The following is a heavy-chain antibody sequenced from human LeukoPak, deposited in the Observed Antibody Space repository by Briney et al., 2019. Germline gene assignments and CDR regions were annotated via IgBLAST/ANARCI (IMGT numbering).Heavy chain of an antibody. V-gene: IGHV3-30-3*01. CDR1: GFTFSSYA. D-gene: IGHD5-18*01. CDR3: ATPRIQLWLLRLWPDAFDI. CDR2: ISYDGSNK. Sequence: AGGSLRLSCAASGFTFSSYAMHWVRQAPGKGLEWVAVISYDGSNKYHADSVKGRFTISRDNSKNTLYLQMNSLRAEDTAVYYCATPRIQLWLLRLWPDAFDIWGQGTMVTVSS. J-gene: IGHJ3*02.